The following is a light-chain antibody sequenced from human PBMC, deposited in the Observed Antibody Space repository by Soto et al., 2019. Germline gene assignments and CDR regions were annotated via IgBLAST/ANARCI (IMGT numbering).Light chain of an antibody. Sequence: EIVLTQSPGTLSLSPGERATLSCSASQSVSSSFLAWYQQKPGQAPRLLIYGASSRATGIPDRFSGSGSGTDFTLTISRLEPEDFAVYYCQQYGSAPLTFGQGTKLGIK. V-gene: IGKV3-20*01. J-gene: IGKJ2*01. CDR3: QQYGSAPLT. CDR1: QSVSSSF. CDR2: GAS.